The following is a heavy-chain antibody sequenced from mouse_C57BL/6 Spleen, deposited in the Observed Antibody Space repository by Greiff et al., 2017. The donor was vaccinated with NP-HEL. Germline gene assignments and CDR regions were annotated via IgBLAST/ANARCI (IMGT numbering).Heavy chain of an antibody. CDR1: GYSFTGYY. CDR3: ARSSTGPYFDY. D-gene: IGHD3-1*01. Sequence: EVQRVESGPELVKPGASVKISCKASGYSFTGYYMNWVKQSPEKSLEWIGEINPSTGGTTYNQKFKAKATLTVDKSSSTAYMQLKSLTSEDSAVYYCARSSTGPYFDYWGQGTTLTVSS. CDR2: INPSTGGT. V-gene: IGHV1-42*01. J-gene: IGHJ2*01.